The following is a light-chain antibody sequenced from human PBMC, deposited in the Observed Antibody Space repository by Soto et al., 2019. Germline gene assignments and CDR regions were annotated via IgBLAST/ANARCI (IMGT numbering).Light chain of an antibody. V-gene: IGLV1-51*02. Sequence: QSVLTQPPLVSAAPGQKVTISCSGSSSNIGNNYVSWYQQLPGTAPKLLIYENNKRPSGIPDRFSGSKSGTSATLGITGLQTGDEADYYCGTWDSSLSAGLFGGGTQLTVL. CDR3: GTWDSSLSAGL. J-gene: IGLJ2*01. CDR1: SSNIGNNY. CDR2: ENN.